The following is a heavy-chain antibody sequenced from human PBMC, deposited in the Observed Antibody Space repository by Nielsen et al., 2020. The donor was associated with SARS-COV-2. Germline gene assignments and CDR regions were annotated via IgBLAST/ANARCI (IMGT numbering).Heavy chain of an antibody. V-gene: IGHV1-69*06. CDR3: ARGGSIPARPLDY. J-gene: IGHJ4*02. D-gene: IGHD6-6*01. CDR2: IIPIFGTA. Sequence: SVKVSCKASGGTFSSYAISWVRQAPGQGLEWMGGIIPIFGTANYAQKFQGRVTITADKSTSTAYMELSSLRSDDTAVYYCARGGSIPARPLDYWGLGTLVTVSS. CDR1: GGTFSSYA.